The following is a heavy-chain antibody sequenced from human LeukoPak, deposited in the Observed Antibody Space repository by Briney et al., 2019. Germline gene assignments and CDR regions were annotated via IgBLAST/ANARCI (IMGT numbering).Heavy chain of an antibody. Sequence: GGSLRLSCAASGLTFSSNYMSWVRQAPGKGLEWVSVIYSGGSTYYSDSVKGRFTISRDNSQNTLYIQMNSLRAEDTALYYCARPRIWFGNTLEHYWGQGTLVTVSS. CDR3: ARPRIWFGNTLEHY. CDR1: GLTFSSNY. J-gene: IGHJ4*02. V-gene: IGHV3-53*01. CDR2: IYSGGST. D-gene: IGHD3-10*01.